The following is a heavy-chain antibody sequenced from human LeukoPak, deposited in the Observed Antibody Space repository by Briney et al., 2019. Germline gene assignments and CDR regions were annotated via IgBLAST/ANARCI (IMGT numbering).Heavy chain of an antibody. V-gene: IGHV4-59*01. CDR3: ARAPGWFDP. CDR2: IYYSGST. J-gene: IGHJ5*02. CDR1: GGSISSYY. Sequence: SETLSLTCTVSGGSISSYYWSWIRQPPGKGQEWIGYIYYSGSTNYNPSLKSRVTISVDTSKNQFSLKLSSVTAADTAVYYCARAPGWFDPWGQGTLVTVSS.